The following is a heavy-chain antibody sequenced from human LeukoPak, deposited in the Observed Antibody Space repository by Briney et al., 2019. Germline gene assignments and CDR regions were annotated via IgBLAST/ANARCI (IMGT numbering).Heavy chain of an antibody. J-gene: IGHJ4*02. CDR3: ALGNYDSSGYYPLPIDY. D-gene: IGHD3-22*01. Sequence: PGRSLRLSCAASGFSVSSNYMSWVRQAPGKGLEWVSVIYIGGSTYYADSVEGRFTISRDNSKNTLYLQMNSLRAEDTAVYYCALGNYDSSGYYPLPIDYWGQGTLVTVSS. V-gene: IGHV3-53*01. CDR1: GFSVSSNY. CDR2: IYIGGST.